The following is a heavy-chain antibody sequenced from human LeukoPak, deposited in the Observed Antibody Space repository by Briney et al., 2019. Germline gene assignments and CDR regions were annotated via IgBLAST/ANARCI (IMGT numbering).Heavy chain of an antibody. J-gene: IGHJ4*02. CDR2: INPNSGGT. D-gene: IGHD2-21*02. CDR1: GYTFTGYY. CDR3: ARRVTNGEGYYFDY. V-gene: IGHV1-2*04. Sequence: ASVKVSCKASGYTFTGYYMHWVRQAPGQGLEWMGWINPNSGGTTYAQKFQGWVTMTRDTSISTAYMELSRLRSDDTAVYYCARRVTNGEGYYFDYWGQGTLVTVSS.